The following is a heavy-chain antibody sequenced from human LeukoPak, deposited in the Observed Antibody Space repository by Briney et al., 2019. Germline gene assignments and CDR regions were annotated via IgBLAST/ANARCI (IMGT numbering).Heavy chain of an antibody. CDR3: ARDEGDWDLDY. CDR2: ISSNGGST. Sequence: PGGSLRLSCAASGFSFSSYAMDWVRQAPGKGLEYVSAISSNGGSTYYANSVKGRFTISRDNSKNTLYLQMGSLRAEDMAVYYCARDEGDWDLDYWGQGTLVTVSS. D-gene: IGHD3-9*01. J-gene: IGHJ4*02. V-gene: IGHV3-64*01. CDR1: GFSFSSYA.